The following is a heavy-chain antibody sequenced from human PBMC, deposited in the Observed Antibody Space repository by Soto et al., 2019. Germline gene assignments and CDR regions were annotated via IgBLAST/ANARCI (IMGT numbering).Heavy chain of an antibody. CDR2: ISSSGSTI. CDR1: GFTFSSYS. Sequence: EVQLVESGGGLVQPGGSLRLSCAASGFTFSSYSMNWVRQAPGKGLEWVSYISSSGSTIYYADSVKGRFTISRDNAKNAQYLQMNSLRADDTAVYYCARDRFSSSWAYYLDYWGQETLVTVSS. J-gene: IGHJ4*02. V-gene: IGHV3-48*01. CDR3: ARDRFSSSWAYYLDY. D-gene: IGHD6-13*01.